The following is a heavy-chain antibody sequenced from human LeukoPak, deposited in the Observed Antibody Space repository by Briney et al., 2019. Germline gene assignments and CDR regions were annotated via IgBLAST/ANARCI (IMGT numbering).Heavy chain of an antibody. CDR3: ARDRNWNPYYYYGMDV. CDR1: GYTSTGYY. Sequence: ASVKVSCKASGYTSTGYYMHWVRQAPGQGLEWMGWINPNSGGTNYAQKFQGRVTMTRDTSISTAYMELSRLRSDDTAVYYCARDRNWNPYYYYGMDVWGQGTTVTVSS. D-gene: IGHD1-1*01. CDR2: INPNSGGT. J-gene: IGHJ6*02. V-gene: IGHV1-2*02.